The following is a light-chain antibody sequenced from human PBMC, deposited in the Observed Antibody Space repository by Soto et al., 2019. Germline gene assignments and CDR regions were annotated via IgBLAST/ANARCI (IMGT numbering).Light chain of an antibody. Sequence: DIQMTQAPSTLPASVEDSVTITCRASQSISNWLAWYQQKPGKAPKLLISKASILESGVPSRFSGSGSGTEFTLTISSLQPDDFVTYYCQQYDNYLLTFGGGTKVEIK. V-gene: IGKV1-5*03. CDR3: QQYDNYLLT. CDR2: KAS. J-gene: IGKJ4*01. CDR1: QSISNW.